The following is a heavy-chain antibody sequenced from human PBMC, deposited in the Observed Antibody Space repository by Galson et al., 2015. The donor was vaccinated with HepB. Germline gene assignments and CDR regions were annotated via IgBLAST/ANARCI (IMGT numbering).Heavy chain of an antibody. CDR2: IKQDGSEK. Sequence: SLRLSCAASGFTFSSYWMTWVRQAPGKGLEWVANIKQDGSEKYYMDSVKGRFTISRDNAKNSLYLQMNSLRDEDTAVYYCARGSVTFYWYFDLWGRGIQVTVSS. J-gene: IGHJ2*01. D-gene: IGHD4-17*01. CDR1: GFTFSSYW. CDR3: ARGSVTFYWYFDL. V-gene: IGHV3-7*04.